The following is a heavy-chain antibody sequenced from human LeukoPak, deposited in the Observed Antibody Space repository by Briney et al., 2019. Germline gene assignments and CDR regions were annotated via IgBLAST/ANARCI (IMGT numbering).Heavy chain of an antibody. V-gene: IGHV1-3*01. CDR1: GYTFTNYA. D-gene: IGHD2-2*01. CDR3: TRGIWSSHNKDYYFDY. Sequence: GASVKVSSKASGYTFTNYAMNWVRQAPGQRLEWMGWINAGNGNTKSSQRFQDRVTITRDTSASTAYMELNSLRSEDTAVYYCTRGIWSSHNKDYYFDYWGQGSLVTVSS. CDR2: INAGNGNT. J-gene: IGHJ4*02.